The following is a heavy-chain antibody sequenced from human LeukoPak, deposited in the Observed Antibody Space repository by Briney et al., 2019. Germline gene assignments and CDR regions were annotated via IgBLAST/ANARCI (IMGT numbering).Heavy chain of an antibody. Sequence: PSETLSLACTVSGGSISSYYWSWIRQSPGKGLEWIGEINHSGSTNYNPSLKSRVTISVDTSKNQFSLKLSSVTAADTTVYYCASRYFCSSTSCYTFDYWGQGTLVTVSS. CDR1: GGSISSYY. J-gene: IGHJ4*02. CDR3: ASRYFCSSTSCYTFDY. CDR2: INHSGST. D-gene: IGHD2-2*02. V-gene: IGHV4-34*01.